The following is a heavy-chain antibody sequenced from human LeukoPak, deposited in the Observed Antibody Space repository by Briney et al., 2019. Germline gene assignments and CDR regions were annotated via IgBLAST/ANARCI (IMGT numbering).Heavy chain of an antibody. V-gene: IGHV3-23*01. CDR3: AKGNTPAFTIFGGWDYCMDV. D-gene: IGHD3-3*01. CDR1: GFTFSSYA. Sequence: GGSLRLSCAASGFTFSSYAMSWVRQAPGQGLEWVSAISGSGGSTYYADSVKGRFTISRDNSKNTLYLQMNSLSAEDTAVYYCAKGNTPAFTIFGGWDYCMDVWGKGTTVTVSS. J-gene: IGHJ6*03. CDR2: ISGSGGST.